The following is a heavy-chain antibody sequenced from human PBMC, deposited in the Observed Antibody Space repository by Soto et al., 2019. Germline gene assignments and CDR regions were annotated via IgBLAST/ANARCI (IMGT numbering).Heavy chain of an antibody. V-gene: IGHV3-49*04. Sequence: HPGGSLRLSCTASGFTFGDHAMSWVRQAPGKGLEWVGFIRSKTYGGTTEYAASVKGRFTISRDDSKSIACLQMNSLKTEDTAVYYCTRESSGYDLYYGMDVWGQGTTVTVSS. D-gene: IGHD5-12*01. CDR1: GFTFGDHA. CDR3: TRESSGYDLYYGMDV. J-gene: IGHJ6*02. CDR2: IRSKTYGGTT.